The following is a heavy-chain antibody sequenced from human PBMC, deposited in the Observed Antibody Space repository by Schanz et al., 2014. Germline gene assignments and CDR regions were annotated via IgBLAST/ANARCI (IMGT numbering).Heavy chain of an antibody. J-gene: IGHJ4*02. V-gene: IGHV1-69*08. Sequence: QVQLVQSGAEVKKPGSSVKVSCTASGGTFSSYTISWMRQAPGQGLEWMGKIIPVLNIATYAQKFQGRVTMTRDTSTSTVYMELSSLRSEDTAVYYCARDGVDAAAGGNYWGQGTLVTVSS. D-gene: IGHD6-13*01. CDR2: IIPVLNIA. CDR1: GGTFSSYT. CDR3: ARDGVDAAAGGNY.